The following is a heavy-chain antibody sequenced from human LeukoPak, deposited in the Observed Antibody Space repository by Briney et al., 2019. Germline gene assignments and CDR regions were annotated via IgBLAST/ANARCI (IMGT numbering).Heavy chain of an antibody. D-gene: IGHD1-26*01. CDR3: ARVSRSEWELLRDFRWFDP. J-gene: IGHJ5*02. CDR2: ISYSGST. V-gene: IGHV4-59*01. CDR1: GGSISSYY. Sequence: SETLSLTCTVSGGSISSYYWSWIGQPPGKGLEGIGNISYSGSTSYNPSLKSRVTISVDTSKNQFSLKLSSVTAADTAVYYCARVSRSEWELLRDFRWFDPWGQGTLVTVSS.